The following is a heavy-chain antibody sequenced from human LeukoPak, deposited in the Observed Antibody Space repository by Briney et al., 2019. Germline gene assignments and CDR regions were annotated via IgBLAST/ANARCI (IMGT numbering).Heavy chain of an antibody. D-gene: IGHD3-10*01. CDR1: GFTFSSYW. V-gene: IGHV3-74*03. CDR2: INSDGSST. Sequence: GGSLRLSCEASGFTFSSYWMHWVRQAPGKGLVWVSRINSDGSSTTYADSVKGRFTISRDNAMNTLYLQMNSLRAEDTAVYYCAASMVRGQGWFDPWGQGTLVTVSS. CDR3: AASMVRGQGWFDP. J-gene: IGHJ5*02.